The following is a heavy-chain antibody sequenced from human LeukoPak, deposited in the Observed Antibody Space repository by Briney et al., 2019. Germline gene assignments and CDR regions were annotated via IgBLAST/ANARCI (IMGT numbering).Heavy chain of an antibody. V-gene: IGHV4-39*07. CDR3: ARDIDDVGALFDF. D-gene: IGHD3-3*01. CDR1: DDSINNDRYF. J-gene: IGHJ4*02. Sequence: SETLSLACSISDDSINNDRYFWAWIRQPPGKGLEWIASINYSGRTYYNPSLNSRLIISVDTAKRQFSLKLTSVTAADTALYFCARDIDDVGALFDFWGQGTLVTVSS. CDR2: INYSGRT.